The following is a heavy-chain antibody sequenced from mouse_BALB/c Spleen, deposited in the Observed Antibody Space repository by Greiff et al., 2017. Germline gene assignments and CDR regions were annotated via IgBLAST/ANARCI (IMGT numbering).Heavy chain of an antibody. CDR3: ARLVYEDYAMDY. V-gene: IGHV5-17*02. CDR1: GFTFSSFG. J-gene: IGHJ4*01. D-gene: IGHD1-1*01. Sequence: EVMLVESGGGLVQPGGSRKLSCAASGFTFSSFGMHWVRQAPEKGLEWVAYISSGSSTIYYADTVKGRFTISRDNPKNTLFLQMTSLRSEDTAMYYCARLVYEDYAMDYWGQGTSVTVSS. CDR2: ISSGSSTI.